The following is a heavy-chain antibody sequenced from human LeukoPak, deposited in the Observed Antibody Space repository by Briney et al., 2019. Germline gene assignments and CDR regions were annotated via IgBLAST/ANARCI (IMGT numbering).Heavy chain of an antibody. D-gene: IGHD2-2*01. V-gene: IGHV3-7*01. CDR3: ARTLVEVPGHSDLFDF. CDR1: GFSFSNFW. Sequence: PGGSLRLSCGASGFSFSNFWMSWIRQAPGKGLERVANMNPDGSATYYLDSVKGRFTISRDNAKTSVYLQMNSLGPDDTAVYYCARTLVEVPGHSDLFDFWGQGTLVTVSS. CDR2: MNPDGSAT. J-gene: IGHJ4*02.